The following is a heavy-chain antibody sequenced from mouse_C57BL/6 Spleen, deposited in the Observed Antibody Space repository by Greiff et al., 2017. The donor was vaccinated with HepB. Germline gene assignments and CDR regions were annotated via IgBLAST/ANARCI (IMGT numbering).Heavy chain of an antibody. CDR3: ATNYSGNYLDY. Sequence: EVQLQQSGAELVRPGASVKLSCTASGFNIKDDYMHWVKQRPEQGLEWIGWIDPENGDTEYASKFQGKATITADTSSNTAYLQLRSLTSEDTAVSYSATNYSGNYLDYWGQGTTLPVSS. J-gene: IGHJ2*01. D-gene: IGHD2-1*01. CDR2: IDPENGDT. V-gene: IGHV14-4*01. CDR1: GFNIKDDY.